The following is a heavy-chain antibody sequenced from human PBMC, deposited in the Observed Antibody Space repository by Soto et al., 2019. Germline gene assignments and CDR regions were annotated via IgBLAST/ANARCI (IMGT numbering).Heavy chain of an antibody. CDR1: GFTFSSYD. CDR3: ARDVTGGWYFDL. D-gene: IGHD2-21*02. J-gene: IGHJ2*01. CDR2: IGTAGDT. V-gene: IGHV3-13*04. Sequence: EVQLVESGGGLVQPGGSLRLSCAASGFTFSSYDMHWVRQATGKGLEWVSAIGTAGDTYYPGSVKGRFTISRENAKNTLYLQMNSLRAGDTAVYYCARDVTGGWYFDLWGRGTLVTVSS.